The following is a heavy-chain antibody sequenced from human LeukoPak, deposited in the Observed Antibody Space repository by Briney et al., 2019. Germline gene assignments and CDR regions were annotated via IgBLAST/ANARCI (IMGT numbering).Heavy chain of an antibody. CDR2: IYYSGST. CDR1: GGSIRSYY. V-gene: IGHV4-59*01. Sequence: ASETLSLTCTVSGGSIRSYYWSWIRQPPGKGLEWIGYIYYSGSTNYNPSLKSRVTISVDTSKNQFSLKLSSVTAAGTAVYYCARVMGATPSYFDYWGQGTLVTVSS. D-gene: IGHD1-26*01. CDR3: ARVMGATPSYFDY. J-gene: IGHJ4*02.